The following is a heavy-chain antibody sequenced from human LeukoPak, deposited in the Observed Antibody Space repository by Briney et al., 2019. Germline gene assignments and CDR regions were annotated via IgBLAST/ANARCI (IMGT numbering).Heavy chain of an antibody. CDR1: GGSISSGDYY. CDR3: ARERVGIAVAGTGAFDI. J-gene: IGHJ3*02. D-gene: IGHD6-19*01. Sequence: SETLSLTCTVSGGSISSGDYYWSWIRQPPGKGLEWIGYIYYSGSTNYNPSLKSRVTISVDTSKNQFSLKLSSVTAADTAVYYCARERVGIAVAGTGAFDIWGQGTMVTVSS. CDR2: IYYSGST. V-gene: IGHV4-61*08.